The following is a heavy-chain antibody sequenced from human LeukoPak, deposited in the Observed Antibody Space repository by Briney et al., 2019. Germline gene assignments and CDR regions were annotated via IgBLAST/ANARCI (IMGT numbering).Heavy chain of an antibody. CDR2: IYYSGST. Sequence: SETLSLTCTVSGGSISSYYWSWIRQPPGKGLEWIGYIYYSGSTNYNPSLKSRVTISVDTSKNQFSLKLSSVTAADTAVYYCAGVRNDFRSAYDYYGMDVWGQGTTVTVSS. CDR3: AGVRNDFRSAYDYYGMDV. D-gene: IGHD3-3*01. V-gene: IGHV4-59*01. J-gene: IGHJ6*02. CDR1: GGSISSYY.